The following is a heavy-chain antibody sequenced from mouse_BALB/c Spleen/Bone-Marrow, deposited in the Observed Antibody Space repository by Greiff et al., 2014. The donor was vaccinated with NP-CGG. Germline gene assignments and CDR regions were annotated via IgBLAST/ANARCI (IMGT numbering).Heavy chain of an antibody. Sequence: EVQLQQSGPGLVKPSQSLPLTCTVTGYSITSDYAWHWIRQFPGNKLEWMGYISYSGSTSYYPYLKSRISITRDTSKNQFFLQWNSVTNEDAATYYCARSADWDFDVWGAGTTVTVSS. V-gene: IGHV3-2*02. J-gene: IGHJ1*01. CDR3: ARSADWDFDV. CDR2: ISYSGST. CDR1: GYSITSDYA.